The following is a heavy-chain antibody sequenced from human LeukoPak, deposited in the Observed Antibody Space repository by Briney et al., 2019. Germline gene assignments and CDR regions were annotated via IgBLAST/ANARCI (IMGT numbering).Heavy chain of an antibody. J-gene: IGHJ3*02. V-gene: IGHV3-21*01. CDR1: GFTFSSYS. Sequence: GESLRLSCAASGFTFSSYSMNWVRQAPGKGLEWVSSISSSGTYVYYADSVKGRFTISRDNAKNSLSLQMNSLRAEDAAVYYCARASSKQLAGYLPDGFDIWGQGTMVTVSS. CDR2: ISSSGTYV. CDR3: ARASSKQLAGYLPDGFDI. D-gene: IGHD3-9*01.